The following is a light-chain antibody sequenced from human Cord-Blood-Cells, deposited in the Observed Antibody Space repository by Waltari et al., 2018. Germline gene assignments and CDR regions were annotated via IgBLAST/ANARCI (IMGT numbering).Light chain of an antibody. CDR3: QQYYSTPYT. J-gene: IGKJ2*01. CDR1: QSDLYSSNNKNY. V-gene: IGKV4-1*01. Sequence: DIVMTQSLDSLAVSLGERATLNCKSSQSDLYSSNNKNYLAWYQQKPGQPPKLLIYWASTRESGVPDRFSGSGSGTDFTLTISSLQAEDVAVYYCQQYYSTPYTFGQGTKLEIK. CDR2: WAS.